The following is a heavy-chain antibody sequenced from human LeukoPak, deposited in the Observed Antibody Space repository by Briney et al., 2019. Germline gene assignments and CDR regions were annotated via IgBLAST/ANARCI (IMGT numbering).Heavy chain of an antibody. CDR3: ARTGDSSGYYSPFDY. CDR2: INHSGST. D-gene: IGHD3-22*01. CDR1: GGSFSGYY. J-gene: IGHJ4*02. V-gene: IGHV4-34*01. Sequence: SSETLSLTCAVYGGSFSGYYWSWIRQPPGKGLEWIGEINHSGSTNYNPSLKSRVTISVDTSKNQFSLRLSSVTAADTAVYYCARTGDSSGYYSPFDYWGQGTLVTVSS.